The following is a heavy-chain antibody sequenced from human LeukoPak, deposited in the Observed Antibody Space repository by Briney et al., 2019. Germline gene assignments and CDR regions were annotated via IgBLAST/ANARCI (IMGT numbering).Heavy chain of an antibody. CDR2: SSASNGNS. CDR1: GYIFTNYG. D-gene: IGHD1-7*01. V-gene: IGHV1-18*01. Sequence: ASVKVSCKASGYIFTNYGISWVRQAPGQGLEWMGWSSASNGNSDYPQKFQDRVTMTTDTSTSTGYMELRSLRSDDTAVYYCARGRTRRGLLFDYWGQGTLVTVSS. CDR3: ARGRTRRGLLFDY. J-gene: IGHJ4*02.